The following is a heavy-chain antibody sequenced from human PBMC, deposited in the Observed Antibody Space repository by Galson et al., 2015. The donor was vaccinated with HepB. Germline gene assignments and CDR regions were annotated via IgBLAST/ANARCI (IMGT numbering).Heavy chain of an antibody. J-gene: IGHJ4*02. Sequence: SLRLSCAASGFTFSSYWMHWVRQAPGKGLVWVSRINSDGSSTSYADSMKGRFTISRDNAKNTLYLQMNSLRAEDTAVYYCARVRGGVRGVNSFDYWGQGTLVTVSS. CDR3: ARVRGGVRGVNSFDY. CDR1: GFTFSSYW. D-gene: IGHD3-10*01. V-gene: IGHV3-74*01. CDR2: INSDGSST.